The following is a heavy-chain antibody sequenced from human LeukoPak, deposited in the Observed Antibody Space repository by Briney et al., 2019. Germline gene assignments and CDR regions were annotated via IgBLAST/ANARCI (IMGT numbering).Heavy chain of an antibody. D-gene: IGHD6-13*01. Sequence: SETPSLTCAVYGGSFSGYYWSWIRQPPGKGLEWIGEINHSGSTNYNPSLKSRVTISVDTSKNQFSLKLSSVTAADTAVYYCARRGFMAAAGTEDAFDIWGQGTMVTVSS. J-gene: IGHJ3*02. CDR1: GGSFSGYY. CDR2: INHSGST. V-gene: IGHV4-34*01. CDR3: ARRGFMAAAGTEDAFDI.